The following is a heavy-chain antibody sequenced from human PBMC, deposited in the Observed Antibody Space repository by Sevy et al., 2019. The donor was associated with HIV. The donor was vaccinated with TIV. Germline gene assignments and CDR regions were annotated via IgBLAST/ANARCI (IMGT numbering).Heavy chain of an antibody. Sequence: GGSLRLSCAASGLTFSSYWMTWVRQAPGKGLEWVANINHGGSQEYYVDSVKGRFTISRDNAKNSLYLQINSLRAEDTAVYYCATILPAGVPAEYFQHWGQRTLVTVSS. D-gene: IGHD2-2*01. J-gene: IGHJ1*01. CDR2: INHGGSQE. CDR3: ATILPAGVPAEYFQH. CDR1: GLTFSSYW. V-gene: IGHV3-7*01.